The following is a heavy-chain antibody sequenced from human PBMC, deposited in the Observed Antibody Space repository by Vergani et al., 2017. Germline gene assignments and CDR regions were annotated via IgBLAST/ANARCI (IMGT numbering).Heavy chain of an antibody. J-gene: IGHJ4*02. CDR2: IKQDGSEK. V-gene: IGHV3-7*01. CDR3: ARTRSPIAMIRQFEQ. CDR1: GFTFSSYW. Sequence: EVQLVESGGGLVQPGGSLRLSCVASGFTFSSYWMTWVRQAPGKGLEWVANIKQDGSEKHYVDSVKGRFSISRDNAKNTLYLQMNSLRVEDTAVYYCARTRSPIAMIRQFEQWGQGALVTVSS. D-gene: IGHD5-18*01.